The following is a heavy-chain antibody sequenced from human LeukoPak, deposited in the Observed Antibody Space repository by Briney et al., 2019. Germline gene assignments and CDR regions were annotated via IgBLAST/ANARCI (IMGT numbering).Heavy chain of an antibody. CDR3: GSGGLRWSLNPDY. D-gene: IGHD4-23*01. Sequence: GGSLRLSCAASGSTFSNYAMSWVRQAPGKGLEWVSGISESGGSTYYADSVKGRFTISRDNLKNTLDLQMNSLRAEDTAVYYCGSGGLRWSLNPDYWGQGTLVTVSS. CDR2: ISESGGST. V-gene: IGHV3-23*01. J-gene: IGHJ4*02. CDR1: GSTFSNYA.